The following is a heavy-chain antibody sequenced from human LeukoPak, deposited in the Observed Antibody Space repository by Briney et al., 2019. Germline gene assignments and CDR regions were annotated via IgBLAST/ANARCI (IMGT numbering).Heavy chain of an antibody. CDR3: ARDRYRGSYDY. J-gene: IGHJ4*02. CDR1: GFTFSSYW. CDR2: IKQDGSEK. Sequence: GESLRLSCAASGFTFSSYWMSWVRQAPGKGLEWVANIKQDGSEKYYVDSVKGRFTISRDNAKNSLYLQMKSLRAEDTAVYYCARDRYRGSYDYWGQGTLVTVSS. D-gene: IGHD1-26*01. V-gene: IGHV3-7*01.